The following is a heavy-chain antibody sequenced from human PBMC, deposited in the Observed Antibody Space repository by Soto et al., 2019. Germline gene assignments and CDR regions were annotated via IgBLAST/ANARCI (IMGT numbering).Heavy chain of an antibody. CDR1: GFTFSSYS. Sequence: GGSLRLSCAASGFTFSSYSMNWVRQAPGKGLEWVSSISSSSSYIYYADSVKGRFTISRDNAKNSLYLQMNSLRAEDTAVYYCARDPFDYSWFDPWGQGTLVTVSS. V-gene: IGHV3-21*01. J-gene: IGHJ5*02. CDR3: ARDPFDYSWFDP. CDR2: ISSSSSYI.